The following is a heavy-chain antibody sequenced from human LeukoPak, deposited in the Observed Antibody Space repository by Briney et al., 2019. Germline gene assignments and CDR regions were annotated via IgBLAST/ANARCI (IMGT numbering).Heavy chain of an antibody. J-gene: IGHJ4*02. CDR3: ARIDLASKEGFDY. CDR1: GFTFSSYG. V-gene: IGHV4-34*01. D-gene: IGHD5-24*01. CDR2: INHSGGT. Sequence: GSLRLSCAASGFTFSSYGMHWVRQPPGKGLEWIGEINHSGGTNYNPSLKSRVTISLDTSKNQFSLKLNSVTAADTAVYYCARIDLASKEGFDYWGQGTLVTVSS.